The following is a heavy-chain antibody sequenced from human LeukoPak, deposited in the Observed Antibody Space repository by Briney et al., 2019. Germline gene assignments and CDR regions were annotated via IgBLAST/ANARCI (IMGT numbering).Heavy chain of an antibody. CDR1: GFTFRSYW. CDR3: VRGNFNGGIDH. V-gene: IGHV3-74*01. CDR2: ISTDGSST. J-gene: IGHJ4*02. Sequence: PGESLRLSCAASGFTFRSYWMHWVRQAPGNGLVWVSRISTDGSSTKYADFVEGRFTISRDNAKNTLYLQMNSLRAEDTAAYYCVRGNFNGGIDHWGRGTLVTVSP.